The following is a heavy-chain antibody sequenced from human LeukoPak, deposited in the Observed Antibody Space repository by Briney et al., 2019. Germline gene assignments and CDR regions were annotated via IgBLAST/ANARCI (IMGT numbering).Heavy chain of an antibody. V-gene: IGHV4-61*02. CDR1: GGSISSGSYY. Sequence: SETLSLTCTVSGGSISSGSYYWSWIRQPAGKGLEWIGRIYTSGSTNYNPSLKSRVNISVDTSKNQFSLKLSSVTAADTAEYYCARAITMIGGFDYWGQGALVTDSS. CDR3: ARAITMIGGFDY. CDR2: IYTSGST. D-gene: IGHD3-10*02. J-gene: IGHJ4*02.